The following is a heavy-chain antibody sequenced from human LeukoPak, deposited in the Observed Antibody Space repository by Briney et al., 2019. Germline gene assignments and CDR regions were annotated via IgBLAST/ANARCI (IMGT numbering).Heavy chain of an antibody. D-gene: IGHD3-16*01. CDR1: GFTFSSYA. V-gene: IGHV3-23*01. CDR2: ISGSGGST. Sequence: PGVSLRLSCAASGFTFSSYAMSWVRQAPGKGLEWVSAISGSGGSTYYADSVKGRFTISRDNSKNTLYLQMNSLRAEDTAVYYCAKDRGGRTYFDYWGQGTLVTVSS. J-gene: IGHJ4*02. CDR3: AKDRGGRTYFDY.